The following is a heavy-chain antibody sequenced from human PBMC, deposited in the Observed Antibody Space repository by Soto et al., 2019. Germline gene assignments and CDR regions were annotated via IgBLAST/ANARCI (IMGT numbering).Heavy chain of an antibody. J-gene: IGHJ4*02. CDR3: ARDRETGATVTTYYDS. Sequence: GVSLRLSCAASGFTFSPYSMNWVRQAPGKGLEWLSSISSSSSYIFYADSVKGRFTISRDNAKNSLFLQMNSLRADDTAVYYCARDRETGATVTTYYDSWGQGALVTVSS. D-gene: IGHD4-4*01. CDR2: ISSSSSYI. CDR1: GFTFSPYS. V-gene: IGHV3-21*06.